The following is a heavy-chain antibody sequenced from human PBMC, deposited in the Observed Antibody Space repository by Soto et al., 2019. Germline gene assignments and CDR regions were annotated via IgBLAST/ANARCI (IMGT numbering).Heavy chain of an antibody. Sequence: SETLSLTCTVSGDSISSGGYYWSWIRQPPGKGLEWIGFIYYSGTTYYNPSLKSRGTISVDTSKNQFSLRLTSVTAADTAVYYCARGHDKNPYYFDDWAQGALVTVSS. V-gene: IGHV4-31*03. CDR2: IYYSGTT. CDR1: GDSISSGGYY. J-gene: IGHJ4*02. CDR3: ARGHDKNPYYFDD. D-gene: IGHD3-9*01.